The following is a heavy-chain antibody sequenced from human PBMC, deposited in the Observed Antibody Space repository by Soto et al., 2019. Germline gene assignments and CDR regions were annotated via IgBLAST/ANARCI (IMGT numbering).Heavy chain of an antibody. J-gene: IGHJ5*02. CDR2: IYYSGST. Sequence: SETLSLTCTVSGGSISSGDYYWSWIRQPPGKGLEWIGYIYYSGSTYYNPSLKSRVTISVDTSKNQFSLKLSSVTAADTAVYYCARGVQEEPRFWRGGLYWFDPWGQGTLVTVSS. CDR1: GGSISSGDYY. CDR3: ARGVQEEPRFWRGGLYWFDP. V-gene: IGHV4-30-4*01. D-gene: IGHD2-15*01.